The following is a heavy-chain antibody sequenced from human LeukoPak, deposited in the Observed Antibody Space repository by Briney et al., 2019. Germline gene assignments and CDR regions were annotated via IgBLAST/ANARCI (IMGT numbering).Heavy chain of an antibody. Sequence: PSETLSLTCTVSGGSVSSGTYYWTWIRQPAGKGLEWIGRIYTSGSTNYNPSLKTRVTISLDTSKNQFSLELNSVTAADTAVYYCASVSCSGGSCAFGLGYWGQGTLVTVSS. V-gene: IGHV4-61*02. D-gene: IGHD2-15*01. CDR3: ASVSCSGGSCAFGLGY. J-gene: IGHJ4*02. CDR1: GGSVSSGTYY. CDR2: IYTSGST.